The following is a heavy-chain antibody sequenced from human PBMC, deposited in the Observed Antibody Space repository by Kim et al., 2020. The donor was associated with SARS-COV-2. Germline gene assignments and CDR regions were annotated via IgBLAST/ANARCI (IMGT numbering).Heavy chain of an antibody. V-gene: IGHV3-20*04. Sequence: GGSLRLSCTGSGFTLSEHGVHWVRQAPGEGLEWVAGISPNGGTLNYTDSVRGRFVISRDNTKESVFLQMDLLKTEDTAVYFCVRGRLGGFALWGRGTLVTVSS. CDR2: ISPNGGTL. CDR3: VRGRLGGFAL. J-gene: IGHJ2*01. CDR1: GFTLSEHG. D-gene: IGHD3-16*01.